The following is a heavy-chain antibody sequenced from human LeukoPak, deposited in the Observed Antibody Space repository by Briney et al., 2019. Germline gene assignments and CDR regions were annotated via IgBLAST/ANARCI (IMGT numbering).Heavy chain of an antibody. D-gene: IGHD6-13*01. CDR3: AKDPSYTAAGIDY. Sequence: PGGSLRLSCAASGFTFSSYGMSWVRQAPGKGLEWVSSISGRGGNTYYANSVKGRFTISRDNSKNTLDLQMSSLRAEDTAVYYCAKDPSYTAAGIDYWGQGTLVTVSS. J-gene: IGHJ4*02. CDR2: ISGRGGNT. V-gene: IGHV3-23*01. CDR1: GFTFSSYG.